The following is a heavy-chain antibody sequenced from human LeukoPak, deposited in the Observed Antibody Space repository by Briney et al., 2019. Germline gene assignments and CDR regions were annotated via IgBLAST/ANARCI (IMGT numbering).Heavy chain of an antibody. Sequence: GGTLRLSCTTSGFIFSNYGMNWVRQAPGKGLEWVSYISSSGSTIYYADSVKGRFTISRDNAKNSLYLQMNSLRAEDTAVYYCAELGITMIGGVWGKGTTVTISS. CDR3: AELGITMIGGV. J-gene: IGHJ6*04. D-gene: IGHD3-10*02. CDR1: GFIFSNYG. V-gene: IGHV3-48*04. CDR2: ISSSGSTI.